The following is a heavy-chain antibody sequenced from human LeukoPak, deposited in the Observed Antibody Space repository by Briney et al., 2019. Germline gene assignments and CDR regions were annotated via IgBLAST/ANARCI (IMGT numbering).Heavy chain of an antibody. CDR1: GYSFTSNY. J-gene: IGHJ4*02. D-gene: IGHD4-23*01. Sequence: PVASVKVSCKASGYSFTSNYIHWVRQAPGQGLEWMGMIYPRDGSTSYAQKFQGRVTITRDTSASTAYMELSSLRSEDTAVYYCARESFTTVVPFDYWGQGTLVTVSS. V-gene: IGHV1-46*01. CDR2: IYPRDGST. CDR3: ARESFTTVVPFDY.